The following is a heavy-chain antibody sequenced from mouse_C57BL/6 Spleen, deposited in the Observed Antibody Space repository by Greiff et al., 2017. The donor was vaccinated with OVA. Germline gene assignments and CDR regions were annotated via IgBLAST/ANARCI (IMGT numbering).Heavy chain of an antibody. CDR3: AYYYGSSYAMDY. V-gene: IGHV1-26*01. J-gene: IGHJ4*01. Sequence: VQLQQSGPELVKPGASVKISCKASGYTFTDYYMNWVKQSPGKSLEWIGDINPNNGGTSSNQKFKGKATLTVDKSSSTAYMELRSLTSEDSAVYYYAYYYGSSYAMDYWGQGTSVTVSS. D-gene: IGHD1-1*01. CDR1: GYTFTDYY. CDR2: INPNNGGT.